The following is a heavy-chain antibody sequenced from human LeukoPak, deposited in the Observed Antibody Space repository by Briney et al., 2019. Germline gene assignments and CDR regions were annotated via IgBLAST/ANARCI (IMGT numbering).Heavy chain of an antibody. J-gene: IGHJ4*02. V-gene: IGHV1-69*04. CDR2: IIPILGIA. CDR1: GGTFSSYA. D-gene: IGHD3-10*01. Sequence: ASVNVSCKASGGTFSSYAISWVRQAPGQGLEWMGRIIPILGIANYAQKFQGRVTFTADKSTSTAYVDLSSLRSEDTAVYYCAIPRRSSRDHDSGGFDSWGQGTLVTVSS. CDR3: AIPRRSSRDHDSGGFDS.